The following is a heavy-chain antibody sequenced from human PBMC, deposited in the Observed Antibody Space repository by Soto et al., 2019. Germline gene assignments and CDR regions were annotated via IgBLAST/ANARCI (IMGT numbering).Heavy chain of an antibody. J-gene: IGHJ5*02. CDR2: IYATGTT. Sequence: SETLSLTCTVSGASISGFYWSWIRKSAGKGLEWIGRIYATGTTDYNPSLKSRVMMSVDTSKKQFSLKLRSVTAADTAVYYCVRDGTKTLRDWLDPWGEGISVTVYS. CDR3: VRDGTKTLRDWLDP. D-gene: IGHD1-1*01. CDR1: GASISGFY. V-gene: IGHV4-4*07.